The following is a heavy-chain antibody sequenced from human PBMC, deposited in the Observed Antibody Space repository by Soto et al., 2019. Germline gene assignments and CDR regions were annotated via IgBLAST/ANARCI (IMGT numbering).Heavy chain of an antibody. Sequence: GGSLRLSCAASGFTFSSYSMNWVRQAPGKGLEWVSYISSNSSTIYYADSVKGRFTISRDNAKNSLYLQMNSLRAEDTAVYYCARDYPPDYGDYMSGYYYYYMDVWGKGTTVTVSS. CDR2: ISSNSSTI. D-gene: IGHD4-17*01. J-gene: IGHJ6*03. CDR3: ARDYPPDYGDYMSGYYYYYMDV. CDR1: GFTFSSYS. V-gene: IGHV3-48*01.